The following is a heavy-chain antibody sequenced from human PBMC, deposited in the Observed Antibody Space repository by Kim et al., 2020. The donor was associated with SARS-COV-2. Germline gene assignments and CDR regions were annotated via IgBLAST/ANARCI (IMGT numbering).Heavy chain of an antibody. D-gene: IGHD3-3*01. J-gene: IGHJ4*02. Sequence: GESLKISCKGSGYNFPSYWIGWVRQMPGKGLEWMGIIYPGDSDTRYSPSFQGQVTSTADKSTTTAYLQWGSLKASDTAMYYCARAAGPCDYYFGYWGQGTRVTVSS. V-gene: IGHV5-51*06. CDR3: ARAAGPCDYYFGY. CDR2: IYPGDSDT. CDR1: GYNFPSYW.